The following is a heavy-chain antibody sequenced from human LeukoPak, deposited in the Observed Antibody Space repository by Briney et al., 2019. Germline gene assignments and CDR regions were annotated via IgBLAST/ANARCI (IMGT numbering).Heavy chain of an antibody. D-gene: IGHD3-22*01. CDR1: GFTFDDYA. V-gene: IGHV3-20*04. CDR2: INWNGGST. Sequence: GGSLRLSCAASGFTFDDYAMSWVRQAPGKGLEWVSGINWNGGSTGYADSVKGRFTISRDNAKNSLYLQMNSLRAEDTALYYCARDQPYYYDSSGYSATDVWGKGTTVTVSS. CDR3: ARDQPYYYDSSGYSATDV. J-gene: IGHJ6*04.